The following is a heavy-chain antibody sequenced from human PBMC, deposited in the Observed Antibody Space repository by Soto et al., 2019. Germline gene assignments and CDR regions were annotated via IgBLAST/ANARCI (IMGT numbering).Heavy chain of an antibody. Sequence: SSETLSLTCTVSGASISGFYWSWIRESAGKGLEWIGRIYATGTTDYNPSLKSRVMMSADTSKKQFSLKLRSVTAADTAVYYCVRDGTKTLRDWFDPWGQGMSVTVSS. CDR3: VRDGTKTLRDWFDP. D-gene: IGHD1-1*01. J-gene: IGHJ5*02. CDR1: GASISGFY. CDR2: IYATGTT. V-gene: IGHV4-4*07.